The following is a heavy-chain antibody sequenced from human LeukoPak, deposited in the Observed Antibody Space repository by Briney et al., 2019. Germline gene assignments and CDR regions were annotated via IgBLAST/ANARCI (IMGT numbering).Heavy chain of an antibody. CDR2: IKSKTDGGTT. V-gene: IGHV3-15*01. J-gene: IGHJ4*02. CDR1: GFTFSNAW. Sequence: SGGSLRLSCAASGFTFSNAWMSWFRQAPGTGLEWVGRIKSKTDGGTTDYAAPVKGRFTISRDDSKNTLYLQMNSLKTEDTAVYYCTHIAAAGYSDYWGQGTLVTVSS. CDR3: THIAAAGYSDY. D-gene: IGHD6-13*01.